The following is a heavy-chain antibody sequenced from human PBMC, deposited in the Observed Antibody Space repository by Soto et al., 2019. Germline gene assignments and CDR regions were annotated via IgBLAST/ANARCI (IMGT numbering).Heavy chain of an antibody. CDR2: ISGSGGST. J-gene: IGHJ4*02. D-gene: IGHD3-22*01. CDR1: GFTFSSYA. Sequence: PGGSLRLSCAASGFTFSSYAMSWVRQAPGKGLEWVSAISGSGGSTYYADSVKGRFTISRDNSKNTLYLQMNSLRAEGTAVYYCAKSPFNSYYYDSSGYYDYWGQGTLVTVSS. V-gene: IGHV3-23*01. CDR3: AKSPFNSYYYDSSGYYDY.